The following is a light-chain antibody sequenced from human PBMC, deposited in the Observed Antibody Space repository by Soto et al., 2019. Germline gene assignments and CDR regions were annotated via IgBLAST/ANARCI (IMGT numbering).Light chain of an antibody. CDR3: SSYTGGNPSYV. V-gene: IGLV2-8*01. Sequence: QSALTQPPSASGSPGQSVTISCTGTSSDVGGYDYVSWYQQHPGKAPKLMIYEVTIRPSGVSDRFSGSKSGNTASLTVSGFQAEDEADYYCSSYTGGNPSYVFGTGTKLNVL. CDR1: SSDVGGYDY. J-gene: IGLJ1*01. CDR2: EVT.